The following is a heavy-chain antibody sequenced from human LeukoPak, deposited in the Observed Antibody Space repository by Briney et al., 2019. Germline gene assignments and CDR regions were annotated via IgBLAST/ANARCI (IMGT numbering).Heavy chain of an antibody. J-gene: IGHJ1*01. CDR2: IIPIFGTA. V-gene: IGHV1-69*13. D-gene: IGHD6-19*01. CDR1: GGTFSNYA. CDR3: ARILSSSWYEYFHH. Sequence: GASVKVSCKASGGTFSNYAISWVRQAPGQGLEWMGAIIPIFGTANYAQKFQGRVTITADESTSTAYIELSSLRSEDTAVYYCARILSSSWYEYFHHWGQGNLVTVSS.